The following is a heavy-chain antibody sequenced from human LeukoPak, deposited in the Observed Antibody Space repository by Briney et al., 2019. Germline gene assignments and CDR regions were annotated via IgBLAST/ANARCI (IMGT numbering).Heavy chain of an antibody. CDR3: AKVTPDYYDSSGYSDY. V-gene: IGHV3-23*01. D-gene: IGHD3-22*01. J-gene: IGHJ4*02. CDR1: GFTFSSYA. Sequence: PGGSLRLSCAASGFTFSSYAMSWVRQAPGKGLEWVSAISGSGGSTYYADSVKGRFTISRDNSKNTLYLQMNSLRAEDTAVYYCAKVTPDYYDSSGYSDYWGQGTLVAVSS. CDR2: ISGSGGST.